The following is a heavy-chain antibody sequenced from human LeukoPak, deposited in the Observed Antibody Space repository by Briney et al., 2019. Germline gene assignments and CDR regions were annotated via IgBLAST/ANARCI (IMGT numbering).Heavy chain of an antibody. CDR3: AKMGARYSSSRLVAYYYYMDV. CDR2: ISSSSSYI. J-gene: IGHJ6*03. V-gene: IGHV3-21*01. D-gene: IGHD6-6*01. Sequence: GGSLRLSCAASGFTFSSYSMNWVRQAPGKGLEWVSSISSSSSYIYYADSVKGRFTISRDNAKNSLYLQMNSLRAEDTAVYYCAKMGARYSSSRLVAYYYYMDVWGKGTTVTVSS. CDR1: GFTFSSYS.